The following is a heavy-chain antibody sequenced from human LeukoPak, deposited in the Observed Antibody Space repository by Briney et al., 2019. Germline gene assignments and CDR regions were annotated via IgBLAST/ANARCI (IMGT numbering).Heavy chain of an antibody. V-gene: IGHV3-7*01. D-gene: IGHD2-2*01. CDR2: INEDGSEK. Sequence: GGSLRLSCAASGFTFSTYWMMWVRQAPGKGLEWVANINEDGSEKYYADSVKGRFTISRDNSKNTLYLQMNSLRADDTAVYYCAKVRYQLLIDYWGQGTLVTVSS. CDR1: GFTFSTYW. CDR3: AKVRYQLLIDY. J-gene: IGHJ4*02.